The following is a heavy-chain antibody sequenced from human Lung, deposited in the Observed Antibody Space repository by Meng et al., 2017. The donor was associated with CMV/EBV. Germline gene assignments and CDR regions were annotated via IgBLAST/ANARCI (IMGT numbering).Heavy chain of an antibody. CDR2: INHSGST. CDR3: ARVVGYGGSGRVDY. D-gene: IGHD1-26*01. J-gene: IGHJ4*02. V-gene: IGHV4-34*01. Sequence: SCAVYGGSFSGYYWSWIRQPPGKGLEWIGEINHSGSTNYNPSLKSRVTISVDTSKNQFSLKLSSVTAADTAVYYCARVVGYGGSGRVDYWGQGTXVTVSS. CDR1: GGSFSGYY.